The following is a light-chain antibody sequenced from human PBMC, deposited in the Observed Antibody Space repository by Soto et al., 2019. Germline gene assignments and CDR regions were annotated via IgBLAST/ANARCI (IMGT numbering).Light chain of an antibody. J-gene: IGKJ1*01. V-gene: IGKV3-20*01. Sequence: EIVLTPSPGTLSLSPGERATLSCGASQSVTSNYLAWYQQKPCQAPRLLIYGSSTRATGIPDRFTGSGSGTDFTLTINRLEPEDFAVYYCQHYVTSLTTFGQGTKVDIK. CDR1: QSVTSNY. CDR2: GSS. CDR3: QHYVTSLTT.